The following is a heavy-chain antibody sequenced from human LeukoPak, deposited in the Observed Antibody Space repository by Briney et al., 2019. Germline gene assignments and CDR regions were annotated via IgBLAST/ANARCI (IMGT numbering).Heavy chain of an antibody. CDR1: DGSIRSYY. CDR3: ARGAYSSGWPFDY. J-gene: IGHJ4*02. CDR2: IYYSGST. Sequence: PSETLSLTCTVSDGSIRSYYWSWIRQPPGKGLGWIGYIYYSGSTTYNPSHKSRVTISVDTSKNQFSLKLSSVTAADTAVYYCARGAYSSGWPFDYWGQGTLVTVSS. D-gene: IGHD6-19*01. V-gene: IGHV4-59*01.